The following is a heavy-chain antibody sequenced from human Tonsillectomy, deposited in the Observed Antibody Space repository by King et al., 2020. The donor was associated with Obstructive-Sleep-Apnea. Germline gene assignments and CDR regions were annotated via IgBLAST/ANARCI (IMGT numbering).Heavy chain of an antibody. D-gene: IGHD5-12*01. V-gene: IGHV4-34*01. Sequence: QVQLQQWGAGLLKPSETLSLTCAVYGGSFSGYYWSWIRQPPGKGLEWIGEINHSGSTNYNPSLKSRVTISVDTSKNQFSLKLSSVTAADPAVYYCAGAATVTFFDYWGQGTLVTVSS. CDR2: INHSGST. J-gene: IGHJ4*02. CDR1: GGSFSGYY. CDR3: AGAATVTFFDY.